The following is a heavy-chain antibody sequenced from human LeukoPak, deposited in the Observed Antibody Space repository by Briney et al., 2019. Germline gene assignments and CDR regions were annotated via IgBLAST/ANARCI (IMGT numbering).Heavy chain of an antibody. V-gene: IGHV3-30*18. CDR3: AKDEATLGRGATMIVD. CDR1: GFEFFNYG. Sequence: PGGSLRLSCAASGFEFFNYGMHWVRQAPDKGLEWVAVTSYDGSNKYYPDSVKGRFTISRDNSKNTLYLQMDSLRAEDTAVYYCAKDEATLGRGATMIVDWGQGTLVTVSS. D-gene: IGHD3-22*01. CDR2: TSYDGSNK. J-gene: IGHJ4*02.